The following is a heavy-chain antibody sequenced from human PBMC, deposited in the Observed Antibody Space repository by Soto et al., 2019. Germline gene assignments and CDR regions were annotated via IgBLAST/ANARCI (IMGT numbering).Heavy chain of an antibody. CDR1: GGSISSGGYS. D-gene: IGHD2-21*02. CDR3: ARGDSQFDY. Sequence: QLQLQESGSGLVKPSQTLSLTCAVSGGSISSGGYSWRWIRQPPGKGLEWIGYIYHSGSTYYNPSLKSRRTLAVDRCKYEFYLGLSSVPAADTVESYGARGDSQFDYWGQGTLVAVAS. J-gene: IGHJ4*02. V-gene: IGHV4-30-2*01. CDR2: IYHSGST.